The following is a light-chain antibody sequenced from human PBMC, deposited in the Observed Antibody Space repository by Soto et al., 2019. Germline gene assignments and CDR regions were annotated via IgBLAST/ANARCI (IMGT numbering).Light chain of an antibody. V-gene: IGLV2-14*01. J-gene: IGLJ1*01. Sequence: QSALTQPASVSGSPGQSITISCTGTSSDVGGSNYVSWYQQHPGKTPKLLIYEVRLRPTGVSDRFSGSKSGNTASLTISGLQAEDEADYYCSSYTSSSSGVFGTGTKVTVL. CDR3: SSYTSSSSGV. CDR1: SSDVGGSNY. CDR2: EVR.